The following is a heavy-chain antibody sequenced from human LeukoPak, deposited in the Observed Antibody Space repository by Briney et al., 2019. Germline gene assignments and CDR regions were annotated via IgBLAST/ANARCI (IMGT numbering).Heavy chain of an antibody. J-gene: IGHJ5*02. CDR2: IYYSGSA. CDR1: GVSITGIGYY. Sequence: SETLSLTCTVSGVSITGIGYYWGWIRQPPGKGLEWIGSIYYSGSASYNPSLKSRVTISVDTSKNHFSLELKSLTVADTAVYYCANGAKFDPWGPGTLVTVSS. V-gene: IGHV4-39*02. CDR3: ANGAKFDP. D-gene: IGHD5-24*01.